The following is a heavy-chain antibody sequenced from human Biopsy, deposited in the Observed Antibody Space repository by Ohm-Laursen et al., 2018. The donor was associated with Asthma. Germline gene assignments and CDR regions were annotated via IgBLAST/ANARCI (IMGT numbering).Heavy chain of an antibody. Sequence: GASVKVSCKASGYTFISYAIHWVRQAPGQRLEWMGWINAGNGNTKYSQKFQGRVTMTRDTSINTVYMELSSLRSDDTAVYYCARGSKIGRPRLVFNWVRTDYYYSLDVWGQGTTVTVSS. CDR3: ARGSKIGRPRLVFNWVRTDYYYSLDV. V-gene: IGHV1-3*01. J-gene: IGHJ6*02. CDR2: INAGNGNT. D-gene: IGHD7-27*01. CDR1: GYTFISYA.